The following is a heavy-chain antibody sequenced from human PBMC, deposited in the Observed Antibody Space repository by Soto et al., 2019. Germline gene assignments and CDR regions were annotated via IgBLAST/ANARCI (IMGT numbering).Heavy chain of an antibody. Sequence: ASVKVSCKASGYTFTSYGISWVRQAPGQGLEWMGWISAYNGNTNYAQKLQGRVTMTTDTSTSTAYMELRSLRSDDTAIYYCARDLKYYEIFTGYYNEGYYLDDCGRGSLGTVSS. CDR1: GYTFTSYG. D-gene: IGHD3-9*01. CDR3: ARDLKYYEIFTGYYNEGYYLDD. CDR2: ISAYNGNT. V-gene: IGHV1-18*01. J-gene: IGHJ4*02.